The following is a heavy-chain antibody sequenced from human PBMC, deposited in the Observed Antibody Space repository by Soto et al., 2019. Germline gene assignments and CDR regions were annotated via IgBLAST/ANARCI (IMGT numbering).Heavy chain of an antibody. CDR2: ISSSSSYI. CDR3: ARDQDWYFDL. Sequence: EVQLVESGGGLVKPGGSLRLSCAASGFTFSSYSMNWVRQAPGKGLEWVSSISSSSSYIYYADSVKGRFTISRDNAKNPLFLQMNSLRAEDTAVYYCARDQDWYFDLWGRGTLVTVSS. V-gene: IGHV3-21*01. CDR1: GFTFSSYS. J-gene: IGHJ2*01.